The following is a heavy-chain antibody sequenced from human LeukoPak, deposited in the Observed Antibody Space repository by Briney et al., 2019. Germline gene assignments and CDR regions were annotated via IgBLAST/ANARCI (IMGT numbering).Heavy chain of an antibody. Sequence: LTSETLSLTCTVSGGSISSYYWSWIRQPPGKGLEWVSAISASGGSTYHADSVKGRFTISRDNSQNTLYLQMNSLRVEDTALYYCAKDRNYDFWSGKVFDPWGQGTLVTVSS. D-gene: IGHD3-3*01. J-gene: IGHJ5*02. CDR2: ISASGGST. V-gene: IGHV3-23*01. CDR3: AKDRNYDFWSGKVFDP. CDR1: GGSISSYY.